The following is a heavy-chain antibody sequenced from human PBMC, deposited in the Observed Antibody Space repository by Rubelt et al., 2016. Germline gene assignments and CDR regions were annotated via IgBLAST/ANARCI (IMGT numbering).Heavy chain of an antibody. CDR1: GGSFSGYY. D-gene: IGHD6-13*01. J-gene: IGHJ4*02. V-gene: IGHV4-34*01. Sequence: QVQLQQWGAGLLKPSETLSLTCAVYGGSFSGYYWGWIRQPPGKGLEWIGSSYYSGSTYYNPSLKSQVTISVDTSKNQFSLKLRSVTAADTAVYYCARLPRGIAAAEQYYFDYWGQGTLVTVSS. CDR2: SYYSGST. CDR3: ARLPRGIAAAEQYYFDY.